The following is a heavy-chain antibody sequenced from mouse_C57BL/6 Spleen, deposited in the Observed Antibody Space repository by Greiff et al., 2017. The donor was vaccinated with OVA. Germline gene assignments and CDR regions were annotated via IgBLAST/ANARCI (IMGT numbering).Heavy chain of an antibody. D-gene: IGHD3-3*01. CDR2: ISSGGSYT. Sequence: EVQGVESGGDLVKPGGSLKLSCAASGFTFSSYGMSWVRQTPDKRPEWVATISSGGSYTYYPDSVKGRFTISRDNAKNTLYLQMSILKSEDTAMYYCARPSSSGDEGAWFAYWGQGTLVTVSA. CDR1: GFTFSSYG. V-gene: IGHV5-6*01. J-gene: IGHJ3*01. CDR3: ARPSSSGDEGAWFAY.